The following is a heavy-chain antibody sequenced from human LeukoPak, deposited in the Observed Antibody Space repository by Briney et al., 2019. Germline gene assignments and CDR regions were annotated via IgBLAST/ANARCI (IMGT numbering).Heavy chain of an antibody. J-gene: IGHJ4*02. CDR2: ISGSGGST. CDR1: GFTFSDYY. V-gene: IGHV3-23*01. Sequence: GGSLRLSCAASGFTFSDYYMSWIRQAPGKGLEWVSAISGSGGSTYYADSVKGRFTISRDNSKNTLYLQMNSLRADDTAVYCCARKTSHFDYWGQGTLVTVSS. CDR3: ARKTSHFDY.